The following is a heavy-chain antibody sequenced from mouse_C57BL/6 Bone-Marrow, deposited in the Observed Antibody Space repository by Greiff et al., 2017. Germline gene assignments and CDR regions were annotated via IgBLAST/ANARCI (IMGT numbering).Heavy chain of an antibody. V-gene: IGHV1-74*01. CDR1: GYTFTSYW. J-gene: IGHJ3*01. CDR3: AIRDSDCAYAY. CDR2: IHPSDSGT. D-gene: IGHD2-12*01. Sequence: VQLQQPGAELVKPGASVKVSCKASGYTFTSYWVHWVKQRPGQGLEWIGRIHPSDSGTNYNQKFKGKATLTVDKSSSTAYMQLSSLTSEDSAVYYCAIRDSDCAYAYWGQGTLVTVSA.